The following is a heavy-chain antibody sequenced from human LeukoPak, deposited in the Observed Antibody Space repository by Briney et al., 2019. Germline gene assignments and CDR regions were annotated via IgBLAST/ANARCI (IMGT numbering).Heavy chain of an antibody. V-gene: IGHV3-74*01. CDR1: GLTFSSHW. D-gene: IGHD1-14*01. CDR2: ITNDGSST. CDR3: ATQQGGNPAY. Sequence: GGSLRLSCAASGLTFSSHWMHWVRQAPGKGLVWVSRITNDGSSTTYADSVKGRFTISRDNAKNMLYLQVNSLRAEDTAVNYCATQQGGNPAYRGQGTLVTVSS. J-gene: IGHJ4*02.